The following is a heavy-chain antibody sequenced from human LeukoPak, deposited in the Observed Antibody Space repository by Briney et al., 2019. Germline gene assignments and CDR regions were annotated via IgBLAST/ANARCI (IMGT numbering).Heavy chain of an antibody. D-gene: IGHD6-13*01. Sequence: GGSLRLSCAAPELTSSSYGMNWVGRAPGKGLEWVSSISSSSSYIYYADSVKGRFTISRDNAKNSLYLQMNSLRAGDTAVYYCARIKGGSSSHWGQGTLVTVSS. J-gene: IGHJ4*02. CDR1: ELTSSSYG. V-gene: IGHV3-21*01. CDR3: ARIKGGSSSH. CDR2: ISSSSSYI.